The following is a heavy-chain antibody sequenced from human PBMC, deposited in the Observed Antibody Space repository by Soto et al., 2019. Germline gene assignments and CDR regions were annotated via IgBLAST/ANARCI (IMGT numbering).Heavy chain of an antibody. CDR2: IWYDGSQE. CDR3: ARDPGDYYFDY. J-gene: IGHJ4*02. Sequence: QVQLVESGGGVVQPGMSLRLSCAASGFAFRSYGMHWVRQAPGKGLEYVAIIWYDGSQEYYADSVKGRFAISRDNSKDTLYLQMHSLRDEDTAVYYCARDPGDYYFDYWGQGTLVTVSS. V-gene: IGHV3-33*01. CDR1: GFAFRSYG. D-gene: IGHD2-21*02.